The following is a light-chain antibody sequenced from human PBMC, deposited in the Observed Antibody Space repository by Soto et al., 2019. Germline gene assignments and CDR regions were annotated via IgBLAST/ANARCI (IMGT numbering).Light chain of an antibody. CDR2: SDN. Sequence: QSVLTQPPSASGTPGQRVTISCSGGSSNIGSNTVNWYRHLPGTAPKLLIYSDNQRPSGVPDRFSGSKSGTSASLAISGLQSEDEADYYCAAWDDSLNGVIFGGGTKLTVL. V-gene: IGLV1-44*01. CDR3: AAWDDSLNGVI. CDR1: SSNIGSNT. J-gene: IGLJ2*01.